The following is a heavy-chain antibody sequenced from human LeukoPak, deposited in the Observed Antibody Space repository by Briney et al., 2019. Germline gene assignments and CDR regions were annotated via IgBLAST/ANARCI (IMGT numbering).Heavy chain of an antibody. J-gene: IGHJ3*02. D-gene: IGHD3-22*01. CDR2: ISAYNGNT. Sequence: ASVKVSCKASGYTFTSYGISWVRQAPGQGLEWMGWISAYNGNTNYAQKLQGRVTMTTDTSTSTAYMELRSLRSDDTAVYYCARVAAYYDSSGYAFDIWGQGTMVTVSS. V-gene: IGHV1-18*01. CDR1: GYTFTSYG. CDR3: ARVAAYYDSSGYAFDI.